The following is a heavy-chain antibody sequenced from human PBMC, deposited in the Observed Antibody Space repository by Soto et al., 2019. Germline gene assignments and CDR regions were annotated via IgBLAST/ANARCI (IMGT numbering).Heavy chain of an antibody. V-gene: IGHV3-30-3*01. CDR1: GFTFSSYA. CDR3: ASNYDYGDYVGYFQH. D-gene: IGHD4-17*01. CDR2: ISYDGSNK. J-gene: IGHJ1*01. Sequence: ESGGGVVQPGRSLRLSCAASGFTFSSYAMHWVRQAPGKGLEWVAVISYDGSNKYYADSVKGRFTISRDNSKNTLYLQMNSLRAEDTAVYYCASNYDYGDYVGYFQHWGQGTLVTVSS.